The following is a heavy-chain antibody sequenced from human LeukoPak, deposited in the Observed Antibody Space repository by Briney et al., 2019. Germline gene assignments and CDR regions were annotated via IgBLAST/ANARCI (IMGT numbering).Heavy chain of an antibody. Sequence: GASVKVSCKASGYTFTNYYIHWVRQAPGQGLEWVGISNPSDGSANYAQKFQGKVSMTRDTSTSTVYMDVSSLRSEDTAVYYCAREGGGVYNSGSWGYFDLWGRGTLVTVSS. V-gene: IGHV1-46*01. CDR1: GYTFTNYY. D-gene: IGHD6-19*01. CDR3: AREGGGVYNSGSWGYFDL. J-gene: IGHJ2*01. CDR2: SNPSDGSA.